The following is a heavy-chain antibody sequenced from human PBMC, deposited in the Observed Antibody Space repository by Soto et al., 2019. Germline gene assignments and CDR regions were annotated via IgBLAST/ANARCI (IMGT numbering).Heavy chain of an antibody. CDR3: AKADVGGDRNNYVLDV. CDR1: GGSISGDYYH. V-gene: IGHV4-30-4*08. CDR2: IHFSGSV. D-gene: IGHD2-21*02. J-gene: IGHJ6*02. Sequence: QVQLQQSGPGLVKPLQSLSLTCTVSGGSISGDYYHWTWVRQSPGKGLEWIGYIHFSGSVLYHPSCKSQPTTSVETSKTHFSLHLRSVTPADTAVYFGAKADVGGDRNNYVLDVWGQETTVTVS.